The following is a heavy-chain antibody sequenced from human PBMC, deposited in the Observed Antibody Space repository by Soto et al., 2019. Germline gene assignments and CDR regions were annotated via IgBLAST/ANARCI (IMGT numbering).Heavy chain of an antibody. CDR2: LFPIVGTS. Sequence: SVKVSCKASGGTSTSYAISWVRQAPGQRLEWIGGLFPIVGTSNYAQQFQSRGTITAVKSTITAYMELSSVRSEDTAVGYFSSTQSVVPAAIHHYYYWMDVWGQGTTVTVSS. D-gene: IGHD2-2*02. CDR3: SSTQSVVPAAIHHYYYWMDV. V-gene: IGHV1-69*06. J-gene: IGHJ6*02. CDR1: GGTSTSYA.